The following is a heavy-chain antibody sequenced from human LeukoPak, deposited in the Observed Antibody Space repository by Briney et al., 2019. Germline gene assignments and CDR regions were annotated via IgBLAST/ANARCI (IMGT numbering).Heavy chain of an antibody. J-gene: IGHJ5*02. CDR3: ARDSLRIQSGTTP. V-gene: IGHV4-39*07. Sequence: SETLSLTCAVSGGSISINDYFWAWIRQSPGKGLEWIGSVSYRGDTYYNPSLQSRVTISVDTPKNQFSLRLNSVTAADTALYYCARDSLRIQSGTTPWGQGTLVTVTS. CDR1: GGSISINDYF. D-gene: IGHD1-1*01. CDR2: VSYRGDT.